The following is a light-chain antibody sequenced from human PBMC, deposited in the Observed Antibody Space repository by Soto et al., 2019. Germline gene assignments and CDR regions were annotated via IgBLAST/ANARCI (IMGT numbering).Light chain of an antibody. CDR3: QQYGDWPLT. J-gene: IGKJ4*01. Sequence: EIVVTQSPATLSVSPGERATLSCRASQSVGNNFAWYQQRPGQAPRLLIFATSTRATGVPARFSGSGSGTEFTLTISNLQSEDFAVYYCQQYGDWPLTFGGGAKVEIE. V-gene: IGKV3-15*01. CDR1: QSVGNN. CDR2: ATS.